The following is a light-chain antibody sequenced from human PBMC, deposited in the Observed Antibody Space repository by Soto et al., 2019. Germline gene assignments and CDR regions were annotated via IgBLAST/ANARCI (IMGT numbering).Light chain of an antibody. V-gene: IGKV1-39*01. J-gene: IGKJ4*01. CDR1: QSISSY. CDR2: AAS. CDR3: QQSYSTPELT. Sequence: DIQMTQSPSSLSASVGDIVTITCRASQSISSYLNWYQQKPGKAPKLLIYAASSLQSGVPSRFSGSGSGTDFTLTISSLQPEDFATYYCQQSYSTPELTFGGGTKVDI.